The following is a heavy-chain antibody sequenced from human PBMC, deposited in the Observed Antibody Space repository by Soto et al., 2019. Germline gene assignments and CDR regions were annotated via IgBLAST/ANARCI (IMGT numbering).Heavy chain of an antibody. Sequence: SETLSLTCTVSGGSISSGDYYWSWIRQPPGKGLEWIGYIYYSGSTYYNPSLKSRVTISVDTSKNQFSLKLSSVTAADTAVYYCARDRCFGVATNWFDPWGQGTLVTVSS. V-gene: IGHV4-30-4*01. CDR3: ARDRCFGVATNWFDP. CDR1: GGSISSGDYY. J-gene: IGHJ5*02. CDR2: IYYSGST. D-gene: IGHD3-3*01.